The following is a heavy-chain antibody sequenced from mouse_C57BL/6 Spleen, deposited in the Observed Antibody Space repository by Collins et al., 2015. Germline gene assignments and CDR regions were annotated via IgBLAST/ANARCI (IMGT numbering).Heavy chain of an antibody. CDR1: GYAFSSYW. CDR2: IYPGDGDT. CDR3: AREGNYDYDGGAWFAY. V-gene: IGHV1-80*01. D-gene: IGHD2-4*01. J-gene: IGHJ3*01. Sequence: QVQLQQSGAELVKPGASVKISCKASGYAFSSYWMNWVKQRPGKGLEWIGQIYPGDGDTNYNGKFKGKATLTADKSSSTAYMQLSSLTSEDSAVYFCAREGNYDYDGGAWFAYWGQGGTLVTVSA.